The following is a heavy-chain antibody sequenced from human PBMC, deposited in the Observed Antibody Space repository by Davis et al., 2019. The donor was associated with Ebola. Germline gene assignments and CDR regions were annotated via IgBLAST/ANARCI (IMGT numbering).Heavy chain of an antibody. V-gene: IGHV3-7*03. CDR1: GFTFSSYW. CDR2: IKQDGSEK. CDR3: ARDITEDIVVVPAAPDV. D-gene: IGHD2-2*01. J-gene: IGHJ6*02. Sequence: GGSLRLSCAASGFTFSSYWMSWVRQAPGKGLEWVANIKQDGSEKYYVDSVKGRFTISRDNAKNSLYLQMNSLRAEDTAVYYCARDITEDIVVVPAAPDVWGQGTTVTVSS.